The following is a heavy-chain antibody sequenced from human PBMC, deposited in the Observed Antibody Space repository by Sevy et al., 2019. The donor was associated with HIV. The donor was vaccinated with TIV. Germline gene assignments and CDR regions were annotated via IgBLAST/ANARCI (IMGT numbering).Heavy chain of an antibody. J-gene: IGHJ4*02. CDR1: GGSFSGYY. CDR2: IKHSGST. Sequence: SQTLSLTCAVYGGSFSGYYWGWIRQPPGKGLEWMGEIKHSGSTNYNPSLKSRVTISVDTSKNQFSLKLSPVTAADTAVYYCARIWDNSGYYFDYWGQGTLVTVSS. V-gene: IGHV4-34*01. CDR3: ARIWDNSGYYFDY. D-gene: IGHD1-1*01.